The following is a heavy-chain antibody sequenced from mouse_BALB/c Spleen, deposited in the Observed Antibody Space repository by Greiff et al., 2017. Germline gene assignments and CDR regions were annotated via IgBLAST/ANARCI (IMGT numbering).Heavy chain of an antibody. V-gene: IGHV1S33*01. Sequence: SGPELVKPGALVKISCKASGYTFTSYDINWVKQRPGQGLEWIGWIYPGDGSTKYNEKFKGKATLTADKSSSTAYMQLSSLTSENSAVYFCARGNYYGNAMDYWGQGTSVTVSS. D-gene: IGHD1-1*01. CDR3: ARGNYYGNAMDY. CDR2: IYPGDGST. J-gene: IGHJ4*01. CDR1: GYTFTSYD.